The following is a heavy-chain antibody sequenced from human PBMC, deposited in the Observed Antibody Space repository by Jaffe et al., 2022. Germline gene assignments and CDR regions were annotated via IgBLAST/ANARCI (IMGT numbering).Heavy chain of an antibody. V-gene: IGHV4-34*01. Sequence: QVQLQQWGAGLLKPSETLSLTCAVYGGSFSGYYWSWIRQPPGKGLEWIGEINHSGSTNYNPSLKSRVTISVDTSKNQFSLKLSSVTAADTAVYYCARGCTRLEPWSGYYTGLGWFDPWGQGTLVTVSS. CDR3: ARGCTRLEPWSGYYTGLGWFDP. CDR2: INHSGST. D-gene: IGHD3-3*01. CDR1: GGSFSGYY. J-gene: IGHJ5*02.